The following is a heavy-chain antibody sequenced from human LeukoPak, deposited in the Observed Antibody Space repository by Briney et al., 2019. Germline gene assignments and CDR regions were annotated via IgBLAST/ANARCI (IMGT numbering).Heavy chain of an antibody. Sequence: ASVKVSCKASGYTFTNYAVNWVRQAPGQGLEWMGWINTNTGNPTYAQGFTGRLVFSLDTSVSTAYLQISSLKADDTAVYYCARVGGYDFWSGYYFGYYYYYMDVWGKGTTVTVSS. J-gene: IGHJ6*03. D-gene: IGHD3-3*01. CDR3: ARVGGYDFWSGYYFGYYYYYMDV. CDR1: GYTFTNYA. CDR2: INTNTGNP. V-gene: IGHV7-4-1*02.